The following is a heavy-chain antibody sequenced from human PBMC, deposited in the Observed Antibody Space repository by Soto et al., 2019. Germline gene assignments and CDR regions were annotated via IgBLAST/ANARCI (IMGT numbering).Heavy chain of an antibody. CDR2: INWNSGSI. J-gene: IGHJ1*01. V-gene: IGHV3-9*01. Sequence: EVQLVEAGGGLVQPGRSLRLSCAASGFTFDDYAMYWVRQVPGMGLEWVSGINWNSGSIGYGDSVKGRFAISRENAKNSLHLQMTTLSAEDTAFYYCVKDESINWYSGHFRHWGQGTLVTVSS. CDR1: GFTFDDYA. CDR3: VKDESINWYSGHFRH. D-gene: IGHD6-13*01.